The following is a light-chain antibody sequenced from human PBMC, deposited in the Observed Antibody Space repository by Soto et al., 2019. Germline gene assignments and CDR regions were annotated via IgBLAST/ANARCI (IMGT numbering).Light chain of an antibody. V-gene: IGLV2-23*01. CDR1: SSDVGSYNL. J-gene: IGLJ1*01. CDR3: CSYAGSSTYV. CDR2: EGS. Sequence: QSALTQPASVSWSPGQSITISCTGTSSDVGSYNLVSWYQQHPGKAPKLMIYEGSKRPSGVSNRFSGSKSGNTASLTNSGLQAEDEADYYCCSYAGSSTYVFGTGTKLTVL.